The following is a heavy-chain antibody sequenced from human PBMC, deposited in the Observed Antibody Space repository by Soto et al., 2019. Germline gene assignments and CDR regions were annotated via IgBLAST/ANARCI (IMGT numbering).Heavy chain of an antibody. V-gene: IGHV5-10-1*01. Sequence: GESLKISCKCSGYSFTSYRISLVRQMPGKGLEWMSRIDPSVSYTNYSPSFQGHVTISADKSISTAYLQWSSLKASDTAMYYCARFGPSIAAAVYYYVMDVWGQGTTVTVSS. CDR2: IDPSVSYT. D-gene: IGHD6-13*01. CDR1: GYSFTSYR. J-gene: IGHJ6*02. CDR3: ARFGPSIAAAVYYYVMDV.